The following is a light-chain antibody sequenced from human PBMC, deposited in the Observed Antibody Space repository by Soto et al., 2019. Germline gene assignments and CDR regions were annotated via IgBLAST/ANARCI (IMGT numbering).Light chain of an antibody. J-gene: IGLJ1*01. CDR2: ASS. V-gene: IGLV2-14*01. CDR1: ISDVGSYNY. Sequence: QSLLTQPASWSGSPGQSITISCTGTISDVGSYNYVSWYQHHPGKAPRLMIYASSNRPSGVSHRFSGSRSGNTASLTISGLQAEDEADYYCSSYTSGSNLHVFGTGTKV. CDR3: SSYTSGSNLHV.